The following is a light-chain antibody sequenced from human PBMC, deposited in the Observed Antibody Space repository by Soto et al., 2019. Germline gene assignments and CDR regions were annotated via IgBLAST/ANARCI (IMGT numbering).Light chain of an antibody. V-gene: IGLV2-23*02. CDR3: GSYAGSYTWV. Sequence: QSALTQPASVSGSPGQSITISCTGTSSDVGSRNLVSWYQQPTGKAPKLIIYEVTKWPSGVSNRFSGSMSANTASLTLFGLQAEDEADYYCGSYAGSYTWVFGGGTTLTVL. CDR1: SSDVGSRNL. CDR2: EVT. J-gene: IGLJ3*02.